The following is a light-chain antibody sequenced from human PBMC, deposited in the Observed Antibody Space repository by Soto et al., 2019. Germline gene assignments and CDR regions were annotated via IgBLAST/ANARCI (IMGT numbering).Light chain of an antibody. J-gene: IGLJ1*01. CDR3: SSYTSSITYV. CDR2: AVS. Sequence: QSVLTQPASVSGSPGQSITISCTGTSSDVGGYNYVSWYQQHPGKAPKLMIFAVSNRPSGVSNRFSGSKSGNTASLTISGLQAADEADYYCSSYTSSITYVFGNGTKVTV. CDR1: SSDVGGYNY. V-gene: IGLV2-14*01.